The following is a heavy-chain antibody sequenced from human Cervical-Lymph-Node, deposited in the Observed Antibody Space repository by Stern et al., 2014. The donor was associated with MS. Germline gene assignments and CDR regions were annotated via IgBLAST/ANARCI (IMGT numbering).Heavy chain of an antibody. Sequence: VQLLESGPGLVKPSQTLSLTCTVSGGSISSAGYYWSWIRQHPGKGLEWIGYIHHSGTAYYSPSLKSRVTISVDTSKNQLSLNLRSVTAADTAVYYCARRRYSGYDDFDYWGQGSLVTVSS. V-gene: IGHV4-31*03. J-gene: IGHJ4*02. CDR1: GGSISSAGYY. CDR3: ARRRYSGYDDFDY. CDR2: IHHSGTA. D-gene: IGHD5-12*01.